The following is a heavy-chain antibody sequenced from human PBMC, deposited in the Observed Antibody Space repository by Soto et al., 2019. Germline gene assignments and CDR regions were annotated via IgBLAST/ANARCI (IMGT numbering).Heavy chain of an antibody. D-gene: IGHD2-21*01. J-gene: IGHJ4*02. Sequence: ASVKVSCTASGYTFTNHGISWVRQAPGQGLEWVGWVSGYNDKTKSAQKFKGRVTMTTDTSTSTAYMELRSLRSDDTAVYYCARDFYPVAYFFDYWGQGTLVTVSS. CDR1: GYTFTNHG. CDR3: ARDFYPVAYFFDY. V-gene: IGHV1-18*04. CDR2: VSGYNDKT.